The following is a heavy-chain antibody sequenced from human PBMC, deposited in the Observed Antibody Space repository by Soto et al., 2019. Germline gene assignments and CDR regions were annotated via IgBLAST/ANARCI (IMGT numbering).Heavy chain of an antibody. CDR1: GYTFTSYY. D-gene: IGHD3-9*01. CDR2: INPSGGST. Sequence: ASVKVSCKASGYTFTSYYMHWVRQAPGQGLEWMGIINPSGGSTSYAQKFQGRVTMTRDTSTSTVYMELSSLRSEDTAVYYCARDTSNYDILTGYRDAFDIWGQGTMVT. CDR3: ARDTSNYDILTGYRDAFDI. V-gene: IGHV1-46*01. J-gene: IGHJ3*02.